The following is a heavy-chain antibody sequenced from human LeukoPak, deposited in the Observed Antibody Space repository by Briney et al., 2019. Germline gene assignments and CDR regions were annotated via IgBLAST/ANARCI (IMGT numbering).Heavy chain of an antibody. D-gene: IGHD4-11*01. CDR1: GYTFTGYY. CDR2: INPNSGGT. J-gene: IGHJ4*02. V-gene: IGHV1-2*02. Sequence: ASVKVSCKASGYTFTGYYIHWVRQAPGQGLEWMGWINPNSGGTSYAQKFQGRVTMTRDTSISTAYMELSRLISDDTAVYYCARDPSTVTTLYYLDYWGQGTLVTVSS. CDR3: ARDPSTVTTLYYLDY.